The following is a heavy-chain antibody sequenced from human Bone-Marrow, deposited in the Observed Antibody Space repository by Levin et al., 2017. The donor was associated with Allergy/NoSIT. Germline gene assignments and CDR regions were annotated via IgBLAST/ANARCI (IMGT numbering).Heavy chain of an antibody. Sequence: PSETLSLTCTVSGGSISSYYWSWIRQPPGKGLEWIGYIYYSGSTNYNPSLKSRVTISVDTSKNQFSLKLSSVTAADTAVYYCARHRRGIAVAGTYGWFDPWGQGTLVTVSS. CDR1: GGSISSYY. J-gene: IGHJ5*02. V-gene: IGHV4-59*08. CDR2: IYYSGST. D-gene: IGHD6-19*01. CDR3: ARHRRGIAVAGTYGWFDP.